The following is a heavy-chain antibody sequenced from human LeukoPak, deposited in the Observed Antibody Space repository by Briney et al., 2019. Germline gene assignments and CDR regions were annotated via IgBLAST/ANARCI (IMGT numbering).Heavy chain of an antibody. Sequence: GGSLRLSCAASGFTVSSNYMSWVRQAPGKGLEWVSVIYSGGSTYYADSVKGRFTISRENAKNSLYLQMNSLRAGDTAVYYCARGGYSSGWYRIDYWGQGTLVTVSS. D-gene: IGHD6-19*01. J-gene: IGHJ4*02. CDR3: ARGGYSSGWYRIDY. CDR1: GFTVSSNY. V-gene: IGHV3-66*01. CDR2: IYSGGST.